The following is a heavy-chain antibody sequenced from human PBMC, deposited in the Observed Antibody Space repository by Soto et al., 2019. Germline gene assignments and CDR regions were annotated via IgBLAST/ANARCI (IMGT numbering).Heavy chain of an antibody. J-gene: IGHJ4*02. D-gene: IGHD6-13*01. CDR2: ISWDGGTT. CDR1: GFTFDDYT. CDR3: AKGRSSSWSGTFDY. V-gene: IGHV3-43*01. Sequence: PGGSLRLSCAASGFTFDDYTMHWVRQAPGKGLEWVSVISWDGGTTYYADSVKGRLIISRDNSKNSLYLQMNSLRFEDTALYYCAKGRSSSWSGTFDYWGQGTLVTVSS.